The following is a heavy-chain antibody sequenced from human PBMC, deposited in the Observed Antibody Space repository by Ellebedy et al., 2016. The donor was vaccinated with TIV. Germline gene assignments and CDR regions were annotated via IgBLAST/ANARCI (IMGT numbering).Heavy chain of an antibody. CDR3: AAALSGYSYGFDY. V-gene: IGHV1-58*02. CDR1: GFTFTSSA. CDR2: IVVGSGNT. D-gene: IGHD5-18*01. J-gene: IGHJ4*02. Sequence: AASVKVSCKASGFTFTSSAMQWVRQARGQRLAWIGWIVVGSGNTNYAQKFQERVTITRDMSTSTAYMELSSLRSEDTAVYYCAAALSGYSYGFDYWGQGTLVTVSS.